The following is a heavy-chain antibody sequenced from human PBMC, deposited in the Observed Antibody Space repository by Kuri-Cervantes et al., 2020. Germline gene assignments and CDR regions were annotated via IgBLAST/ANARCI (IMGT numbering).Heavy chain of an antibody. CDR3: AGDWSMEV. D-gene: IGHD3-3*01. Sequence: GGSLRLSCAASGFTFSSYGMHWVRQAPGKGLEWVAFIWYDGSNEYYADSVKGRITISRDNAKKSLYLQMNSLRAEDTALYYCAGDWSMEVWGKGTTVTVSS. CDR2: IWYDGSNE. V-gene: IGHV3-30*02. CDR1: GFTFSSYG. J-gene: IGHJ6*03.